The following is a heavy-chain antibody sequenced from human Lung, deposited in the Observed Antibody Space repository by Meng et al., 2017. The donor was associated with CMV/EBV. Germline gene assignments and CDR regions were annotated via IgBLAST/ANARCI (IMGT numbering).Heavy chain of an antibody. CDR3: ARADKVRFDY. J-gene: IGHJ4*02. V-gene: IGHV4-4*02. CDR2: IYHSGST. CDR1: CGSMRSTMW. Sequence: ASGHGLVKPSGTLSRPLPVSCGSMRSTMWWGWARQPPGKGLEWIGEIYHSGSTNYNPSLKSRVSISVDKSKNQFSLKLSSVTAADTAVYYCARADKVRFDYWGQGTLVTVSS.